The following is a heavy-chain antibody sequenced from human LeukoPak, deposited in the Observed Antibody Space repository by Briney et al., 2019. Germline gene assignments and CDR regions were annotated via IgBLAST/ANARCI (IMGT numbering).Heavy chain of an antibody. CDR1: GFTFSSYA. V-gene: IGHV3-30-3*01. CDR3: ARDPDFYDSSGYWDY. D-gene: IGHD3-22*01. CDR2: ISYDGSNK. Sequence: GRSLRLSCAASGFTFSSYAMHWVRQAAGKGLEWVALISYDGSNKYYADSVKGRFTISRDNSKNTLYLQMNSLRAEDTAVYYCARDPDFYDSSGYWDYWGQGTLVTVSS. J-gene: IGHJ4*02.